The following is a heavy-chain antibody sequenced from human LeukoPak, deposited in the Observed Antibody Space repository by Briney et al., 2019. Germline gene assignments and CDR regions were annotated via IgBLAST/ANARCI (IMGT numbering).Heavy chain of an antibody. CDR3: AKGPVVPVATYFFDY. J-gene: IGHJ4*02. CDR2: VSGSGTAT. CDR1: GFTFSSYA. Sequence: GGSLRLSCAASGFTFSSYAMSWVRQAPGKGLEWVSVVSGSGTATYYADSVKGRFSISRDNSKNTLYVQMNSLSPEDTAIYYCAKGPVVPVATYFFDYWGQGTLVIVSP. V-gene: IGHV3-23*01. D-gene: IGHD2-2*01.